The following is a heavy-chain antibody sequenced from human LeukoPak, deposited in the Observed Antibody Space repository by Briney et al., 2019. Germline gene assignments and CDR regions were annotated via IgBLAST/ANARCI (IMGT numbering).Heavy chain of an antibody. D-gene: IGHD6-19*01. CDR2: IYHSGST. CDR3: ARSSADYFDY. V-gene: IGHV4-30-2*01. CDR1: GGSISSGGYS. J-gene: IGHJ4*02. Sequence: PSETLSLTCAVSGGSISSGGYSWSWIRQPPGKGLEWIGYIYHSGSTYYNPSLKSRVTISVDTSKNQFSLKLSSVTAADTAVYYCARSSADYFDYWGQGTLVTVSS.